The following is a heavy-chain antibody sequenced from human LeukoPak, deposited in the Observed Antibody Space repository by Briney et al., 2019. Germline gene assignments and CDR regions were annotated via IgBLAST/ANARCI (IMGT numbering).Heavy chain of an antibody. J-gene: IGHJ6*02. CDR1: GGSISSSSYY. CDR2: IYHSGST. D-gene: IGHD2-15*01. Sequence: SETLSLTCTVSGGSISSSSYYWGWIRQPPGKGLEWIGSIYHSGSTYYNPSLKSRVTISVDTSKNQFSLKLSSVTAADTAVYYCARDIVVVNYYYGMDVWGQGTTVTVSS. CDR3: ARDIVVVNYYYGMDV. V-gene: IGHV4-39*07.